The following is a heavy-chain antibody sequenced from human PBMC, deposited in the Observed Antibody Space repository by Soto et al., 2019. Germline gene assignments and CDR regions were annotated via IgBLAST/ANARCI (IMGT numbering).Heavy chain of an antibody. V-gene: IGHV1-69*12. CDR2: IMPIFRTP. Sequence: QVQLEQSGAEVKKPGSSVKVSCKASGGTFSNSAISWVRQAPGQGLEWMGGIMPIFRTPDYAQRFQGRVTITADXPXXXAXXELSGLRPDDTAVYYCARDKDRQHLGGNYYYSLDVWGQGTTVTVSS. CDR1: GGTFSNSA. J-gene: IGHJ6*02. CDR3: ARDKDRQHLGGNYYYSLDV.